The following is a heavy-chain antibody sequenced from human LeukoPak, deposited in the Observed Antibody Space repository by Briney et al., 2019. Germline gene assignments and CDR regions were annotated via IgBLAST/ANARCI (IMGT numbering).Heavy chain of an antibody. V-gene: IGHV1-18*01. CDR2: TSAHNDDT. CDR3: ARDWDSRNDYFDP. J-gene: IGHJ4*02. CDR1: GYTFTRYG. Sequence: ASVKVSCKASGYTFTRYGISWVRQAPGQGLEWMGWTSAHNDDTNYAETLQGRLTMTTDISTSTAYMELTSLRSDDTAVYYCARDWDSRNDYFDPWGQGTLVIVSS. D-gene: IGHD1-1*01.